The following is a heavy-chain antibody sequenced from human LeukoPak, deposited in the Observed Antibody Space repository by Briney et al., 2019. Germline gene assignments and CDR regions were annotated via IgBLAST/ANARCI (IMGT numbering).Heavy chain of an antibody. CDR2: ISGDTTAT. D-gene: IGHD3-10*01. V-gene: IGHV3-23*01. J-gene: IGHJ4*02. CDR3: ARDPPRITMVRGVFDY. CDR1: GFTFSSA. Sequence: GGSLRLSCAASGFTFSSAMTWVRQAPGKGLEWVSTISGDTTATWYADSVKGRFTISRDNSKNTLYLQMNSLRGEDTAVYYCARDPPRITMVRGVFDYWGQGTLVTVSS.